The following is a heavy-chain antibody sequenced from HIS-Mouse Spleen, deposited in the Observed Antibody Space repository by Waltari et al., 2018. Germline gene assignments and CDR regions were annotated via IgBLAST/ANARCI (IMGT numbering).Heavy chain of an antibody. CDR3: ARGLGYCSGGSCPGWFDP. D-gene: IGHD2-15*01. CDR1: GFSLSTSGMC. CDR2: IDWDDDK. J-gene: IGHJ5*02. Sequence: QVTLRESGPALVKPTQTLTLTCTFSGFSLSTSGMCVSWIRQPPGKALEWLARIDWDDDKYYSTSLKTRLTISKDTSKNQVVLTMTNMDHVDTATYYCARGLGYCSGGSCPGWFDPWGQGTLVTVSS. V-gene: IGHV2-70*15.